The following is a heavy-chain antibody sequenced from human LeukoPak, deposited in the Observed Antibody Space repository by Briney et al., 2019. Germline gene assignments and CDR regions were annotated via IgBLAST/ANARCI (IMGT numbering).Heavy chain of an antibody. CDR2: INHSGST. CDR1: GGSFSGYY. V-gene: IGHV4-34*01. Sequence: SETLSLTCAVYGGSFSGYYWSWIRQPPGKGLEWIGEINHSGSTNYNPSLKSRVTISVDTSKNQFSLKLSSVTAADTAVYYCAREVSGDYWGQGTLVTVSS. J-gene: IGHJ4*02. CDR3: AREVSGDY. D-gene: IGHD3-10*01.